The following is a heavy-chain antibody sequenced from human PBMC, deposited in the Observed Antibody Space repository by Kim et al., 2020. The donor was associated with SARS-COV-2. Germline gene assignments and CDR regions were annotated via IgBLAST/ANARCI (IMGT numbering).Heavy chain of an antibody. CDR2: IYYSGST. CDR3: ARQKWSGYYGSGSYDGMDV. J-gene: IGHJ6*02. CDR1: GGSISSYY. Sequence: SETLSLTCTVSGGSISSYYWSWIRQPPGKGLEWIGYIYYSGSTNYNPSLKSRVTISVDTSKNQFSLKLSSVTAADTAVYYCARQKWSGYYGSGSYDGMDVWGQGTTVTVSS. V-gene: IGHV4-59*08. D-gene: IGHD3-10*01.